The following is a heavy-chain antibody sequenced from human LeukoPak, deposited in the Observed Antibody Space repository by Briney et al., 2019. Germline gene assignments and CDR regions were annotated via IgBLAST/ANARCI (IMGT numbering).Heavy chain of an antibody. D-gene: IGHD3-10*01. CDR3: ASEPEYYGLGSPFHY. V-gene: IGHV1-24*01. Sequence: GASVKVSCKVSGYTLTELSMHWVRQAPGKGLEWMGGFDPEDGQTIYAQKFQGRVTMTEDTSTNTAYMELSSLRSEDTAVYYCASEPEYYGLGSPFHYWGQGTLVTVSS. CDR1: GYTLTELS. CDR2: FDPEDGQT. J-gene: IGHJ4*02.